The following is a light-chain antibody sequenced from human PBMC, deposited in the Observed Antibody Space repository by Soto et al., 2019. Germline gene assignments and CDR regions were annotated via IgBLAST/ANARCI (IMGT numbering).Light chain of an antibody. CDR3: EQSYGSPPT. CDR1: QSINTY. V-gene: IGKV1-39*01. CDR2: AAS. Sequence: DIQMTQSPSSLSASVGDRVTITCRASQSINTYLNWYQQKPGKAPKLLISAASSLQSGVPARFSGSGSGTDFTLIISSVQPEDFATFYCEQSYGSPPTFCQGTKVDIK. J-gene: IGKJ1*01.